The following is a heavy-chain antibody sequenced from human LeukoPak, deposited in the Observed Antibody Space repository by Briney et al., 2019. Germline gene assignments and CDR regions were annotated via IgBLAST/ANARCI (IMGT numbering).Heavy chain of an antibody. Sequence: SETLSLTCAVYGGSFSGYYWSWLRQPPGKGLEWIGEINHSGSTNYNPSLKSRVTISVDTSKNQFSLKLSSVTAADTAVYYCASADSSALVDYWGQGTLVTVSS. CDR2: INHSGST. D-gene: IGHD3-22*01. J-gene: IGHJ4*02. CDR3: ASADSSALVDY. CDR1: GGSFSGYY. V-gene: IGHV4-34*01.